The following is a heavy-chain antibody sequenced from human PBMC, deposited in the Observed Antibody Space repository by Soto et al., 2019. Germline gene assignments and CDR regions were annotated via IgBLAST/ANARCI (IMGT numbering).Heavy chain of an antibody. CDR3: ARDHAGDYGGNSDDYYYYGMDV. D-gene: IGHD4-17*01. V-gene: IGHV1-18*01. Sequence: ASVKVSCKASGYTFTSYGISWVRQAPGQGLEWMGWISAYNGNTNYAQKLQGRVTMTTDTSTSTAYMELRSLRSDDTAVYYCARDHAGDYGGNSDDYYYYGMDVWGQGTTVTVSS. J-gene: IGHJ6*02. CDR1: GYTFTSYG. CDR2: ISAYNGNT.